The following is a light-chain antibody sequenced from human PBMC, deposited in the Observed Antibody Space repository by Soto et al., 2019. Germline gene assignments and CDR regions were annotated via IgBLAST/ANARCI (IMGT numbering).Light chain of an antibody. CDR2: DVS. CDR1: SSDVGGYNF. J-gene: IGLJ2*01. CDR3: TSYTTRSTVV. Sequence: QSALTQPASVSGSPGQSITISCTGTSSDVGGYNFVSWYQQHPGKAPKLIIYDVSYRPSGVSDRFSGSKSGNTASLTISGLQAEDGADYYCTSYTTRSTVVFGGGTKLTVL. V-gene: IGLV2-14*03.